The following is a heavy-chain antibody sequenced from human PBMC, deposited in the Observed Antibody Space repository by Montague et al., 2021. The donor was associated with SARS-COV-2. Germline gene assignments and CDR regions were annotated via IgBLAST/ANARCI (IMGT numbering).Heavy chain of an antibody. D-gene: IGHD1-1*01. CDR3: TSGREGNYNVMDV. J-gene: IGHJ6*02. V-gene: IGHV6-1*01. CDR2: TYYRSKWYN. CDR1: GDSVSSNSAT. Sequence: CAISGDSVSSNSATWNWVRQSPSRGLEWLGRTYYRSKWYNDYAVPVRGRVTINPDTSKNQFSLQLNSVTPEDTAIYYCTSGREGNYNVMDVWGQGTTVTGSS.